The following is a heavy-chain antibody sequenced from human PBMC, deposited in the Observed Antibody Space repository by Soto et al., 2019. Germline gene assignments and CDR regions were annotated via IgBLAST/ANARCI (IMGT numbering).Heavy chain of an antibody. V-gene: IGHV1-58*01. D-gene: IGHD5-18*01. CDR1: VFTFTSSA. J-gene: IGHJ4*02. CDR2: IVVGSGNT. CDR3: AADKGYSYGYGTY. Sequence: SVKVSCKASVFTFTSSAVQCVRQARGQRLEWIGWIVVGSGNTDYAQKLQERVTITRDMSTSTAYMELSSLRSEDTAVYYCAADKGYSYGYGTYWGQGTLVTVSS.